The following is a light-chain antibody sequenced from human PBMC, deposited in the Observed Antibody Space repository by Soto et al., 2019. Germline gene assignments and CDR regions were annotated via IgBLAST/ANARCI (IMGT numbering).Light chain of an antibody. CDR1: QTISSW. CDR3: QHYNSYSEA. V-gene: IGKV1-5*03. CDR2: KAS. Sequence: DIQMTQSPSTLSGSVGDRVTITCRASQTISSWLAWYQQKPGKAPKLLIYKASTLKSGVPSRFSGSASGTDFTLTISRLQPDDVATYYCQHYNSYSEAFGQGTKVELK. J-gene: IGKJ1*01.